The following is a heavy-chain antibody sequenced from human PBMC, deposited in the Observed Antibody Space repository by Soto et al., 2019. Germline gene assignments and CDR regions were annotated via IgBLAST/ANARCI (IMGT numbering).Heavy chain of an antibody. J-gene: IGHJ4*02. D-gene: IGHD2-2*01. Sequence: SVKVSCKAFGYTFTSYSISWVRQAPGQGLEWMGEIIPQFSATNYAQKFRGRVTVTADESTRTAYMELTRLTYDDTAVYFCAINAERNAQKFDSWGQGSLVTVSS. CDR2: IIPQFSAT. CDR3: AINAERNAQKFDS. V-gene: IGHV1-69*13. CDR1: GYTFTSYS.